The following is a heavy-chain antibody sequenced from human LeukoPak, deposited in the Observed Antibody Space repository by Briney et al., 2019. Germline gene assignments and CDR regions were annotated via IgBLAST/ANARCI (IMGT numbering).Heavy chain of an antibody. V-gene: IGHV1-69*05. CDR2: IIPIFGTA. J-gene: IGHJ4*02. D-gene: IGHD5-18*01. Sequence: GASVKVSCKASGGTFSSYAISWVRQAPGQGLEWMGRIIPIFGTANYAQKFQGRVTITTDESTSTAYMELSSLRSEDTAVYYCARSRDTAMVISPALSYWGQGTLVTVSS. CDR3: ARSRDTAMVISPALSY. CDR1: GGTFSSYA.